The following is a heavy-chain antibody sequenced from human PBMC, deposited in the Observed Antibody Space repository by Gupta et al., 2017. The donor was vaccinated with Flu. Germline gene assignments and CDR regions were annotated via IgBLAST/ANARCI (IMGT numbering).Heavy chain of an antibody. V-gene: IGHV3-23*01. Sequence: EVQLLESGGGLVQPGGSLRLSCAASGFTFSSYAMSWVRQAPGKGLEWVSAISGSGGSTYYADAVKGRFTISRDNSKNTLYLQMNRLRAEDTAVYYCATQQRVTEGYFDLWGRGTLVTVSS. J-gene: IGHJ2*01. CDR3: ATQQRVTEGYFDL. D-gene: IGHD6-13*01. CDR1: GFTFSSYA. CDR2: ISGSGGST.